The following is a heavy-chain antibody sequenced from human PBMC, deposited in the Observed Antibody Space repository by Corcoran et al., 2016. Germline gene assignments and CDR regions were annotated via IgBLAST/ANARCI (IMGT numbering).Heavy chain of an antibody. J-gene: IGHJ4*02. CDR2: IKGGENEK. CDR3: GRSSWNDY. Sequence: EVQLVESGGGLVQPGGSLRLSCAASGFAFDTYWMNWVRQAPGKGLEWVANIKGGENEKYYVDSVKGRFTISRGNGKNLVYLQMNSLRAEDTAVYYCGRSSWNDYWGQGTLVTVSS. CDR1: GFAFDTYW. V-gene: IGHV3-7*01. D-gene: IGHD6-13*01.